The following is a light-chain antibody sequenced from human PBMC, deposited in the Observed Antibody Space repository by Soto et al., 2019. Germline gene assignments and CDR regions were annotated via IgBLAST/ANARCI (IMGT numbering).Light chain of an antibody. CDR3: QQRSNWPFT. V-gene: IGKV3-11*01. CDR1: QSVSSY. J-gene: IGKJ3*01. Sequence: EIVLTQSPATLSLSPGERATLSCRASQSVSSYLAWYQQKPGQAPRLLIYDASNRATGIPARFSGSGSGTDFTLTISSLEPEDXAVYFCQQRSNWPFTFG. CDR2: DAS.